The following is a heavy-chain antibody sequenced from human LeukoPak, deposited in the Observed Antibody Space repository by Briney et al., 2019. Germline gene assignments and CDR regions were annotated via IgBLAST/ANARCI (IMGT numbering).Heavy chain of an antibody. CDR1: GFTFSDYY. Sequence: GGSLRLSCAASGFTFSDYYMTWIRQAPGKGLEWVSYISSSSSYTNYADSVKGRFTISRDNTKNSLYLQMNSLRAEDTAVYYCARVTAVAAPLTYWGQGTLVTASS. CDR3: ARVTAVAAPLTY. V-gene: IGHV3-11*06. J-gene: IGHJ4*02. CDR2: ISSSSSYT. D-gene: IGHD6-19*01.